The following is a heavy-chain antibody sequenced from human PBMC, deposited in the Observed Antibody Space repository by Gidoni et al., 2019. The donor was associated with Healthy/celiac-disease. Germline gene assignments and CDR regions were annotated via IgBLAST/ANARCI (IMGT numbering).Heavy chain of an antibody. CDR2: IWYDGSNK. J-gene: IGHJ6*02. CDR1: GFTFSSYG. Sequence: QVQLVESGGGVVQPGRSLRLSCAASGFTFSSYGMHWVRQAPGKGLEWVAVIWYDGSNKYYADSVKGRFTISRDNSKNTLYLQMNSLRAEDTAVYYCARDDRDKGGSSSWYILNYYYGMDVWGQGTTVTVSS. D-gene: IGHD6-13*01. V-gene: IGHV3-33*01. CDR3: ARDDRDKGGSSSWYILNYYYGMDV.